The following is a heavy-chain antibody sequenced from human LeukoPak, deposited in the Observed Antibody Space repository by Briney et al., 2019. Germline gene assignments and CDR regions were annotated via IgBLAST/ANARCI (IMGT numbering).Heavy chain of an antibody. D-gene: IGHD5-18*01. CDR1: GGTFSSYA. Sequence: GSSVKVSCKASGGTFSSYASSWVRQAPGQGLEGMGGIIPIFGTANYAQKFQGRVTITTDESTSTAYMELSSLRSEDTAVYYCARGYGGYSYGWFNYWGQGTLVTVSS. V-gene: IGHV1-69*05. J-gene: IGHJ4*02. CDR2: IIPIFGTA. CDR3: ARGYGGYSYGWFNY.